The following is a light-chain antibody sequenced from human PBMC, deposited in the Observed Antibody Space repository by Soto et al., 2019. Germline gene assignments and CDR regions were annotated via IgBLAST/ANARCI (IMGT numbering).Light chain of an antibody. J-gene: IGKJ5*01. V-gene: IGKV4-1*01. CDR1: QNILYNPNNKNY. CDR3: QQFYSSPFT. Sequence: DIVMTQSPDSLAVSLGERATINCKSSQNILYNPNNKNYLAWYQQKPGQPPKVVIYWASTRESGVPDRFSGSGSGTDFTLTISSLQAEDVAIYYCQQFYSSPFTFGQGTRLEIK. CDR2: WAS.